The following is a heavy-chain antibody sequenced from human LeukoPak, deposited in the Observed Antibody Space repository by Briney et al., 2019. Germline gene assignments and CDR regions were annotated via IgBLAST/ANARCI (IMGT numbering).Heavy chain of an antibody. CDR3: ARGREDSSGYIYYYYGMDV. CDR1: GFTFSSYS. J-gene: IGHJ6*02. Sequence: GGSLRLSCAASGFTFSSYSMNWVRQAPGKGLEWVSSISSSSSYIYYADSVKGRFTISRDNAKNSLYLQMNSLRAEDTAVYYCARGREDSSGYIYYYYGMDVWGQGTTVTVSS. D-gene: IGHD3-22*01. V-gene: IGHV3-21*01. CDR2: ISSSSSYI.